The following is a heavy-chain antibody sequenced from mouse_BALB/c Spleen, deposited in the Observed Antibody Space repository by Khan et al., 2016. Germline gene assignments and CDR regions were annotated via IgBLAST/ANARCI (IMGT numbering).Heavy chain of an antibody. J-gene: IGHJ2*01. CDR2: IRNKANGYTT. V-gene: IGHV7-3*02. CDR3: ARDKGVLLFDY. Sequence: EVELVESGGGLVQPGGSLRLSCATSGFTFTDYYMNWVRQPPGKALEWLGFIRNKANGYTTEYSASVKGRFTISRDNSQSILYLQMNTLRAEDSATYYCARDKGVLLFDYWGQGATLTVSS. CDR1: GFTFTDYY. D-gene: IGHD1-1*01.